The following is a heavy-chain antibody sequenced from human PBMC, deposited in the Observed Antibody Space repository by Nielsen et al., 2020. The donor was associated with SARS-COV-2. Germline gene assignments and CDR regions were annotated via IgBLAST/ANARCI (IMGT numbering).Heavy chain of an antibody. CDR3: AKEGATGYYYYMDV. D-gene: IGHD1-26*01. CDR2: ISGSGGST. V-gene: IGHV3-23*01. Sequence: GGSLRLSCAASGFTFSSYAMSWVRQAPGKGLEWVSAISGSGGSTYYANSVKGRFTISRDNSKNTLYLQMNSLRAEGTAVYYCAKEGATGYYYYMDVWGKGTTVTVSS. J-gene: IGHJ6*03. CDR1: GFTFSSYA.